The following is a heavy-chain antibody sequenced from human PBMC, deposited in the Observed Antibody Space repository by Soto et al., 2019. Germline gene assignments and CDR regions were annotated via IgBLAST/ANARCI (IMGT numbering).Heavy chain of an antibody. J-gene: IGHJ4*02. CDR3: ARHETLHGDYXY. V-gene: IGHV4-59*08. Sequence: PSETLSLTCTVSGGSISSYYWSWIRQPPGKGLKWIGYFHYSGSTNYNPSLKSRVTISVDTSKNQFSLKLSSVTAADTAVYYCARHETLHGDYXYWGQGTLVTVSS. CDR1: GGSISSYY. D-gene: IGHD4-17*01. CDR2: FHYSGST.